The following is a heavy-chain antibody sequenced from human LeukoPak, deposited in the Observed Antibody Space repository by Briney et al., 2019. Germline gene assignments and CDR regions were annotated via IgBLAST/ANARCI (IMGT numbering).Heavy chain of an antibody. CDR3: AKFYYDSSGYYQDY. CDR1: GFTFSSYA. CDR2: ISGSGGST. Sequence: QTGGSLRLSCAASGFTFSSYAMSWVRQAPGKGLEWASAISGSGGSTYYADSVKGRFTISRDNSKNTLYLQMNSLRAEDTAVYYCAKFYYDSSGYYQDYWGQGTLVTVSS. D-gene: IGHD3-22*01. J-gene: IGHJ4*02. V-gene: IGHV3-23*01.